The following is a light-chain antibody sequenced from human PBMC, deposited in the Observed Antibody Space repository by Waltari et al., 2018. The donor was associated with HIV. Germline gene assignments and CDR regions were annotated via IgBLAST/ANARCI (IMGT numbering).Light chain of an antibody. CDR1: NYHVGSHS. V-gene: IGLV1-44*01. CDR2: NNN. CDR3: AVWDDSVSGEVV. Sequence: QSVLTQPTSASATPGQRVPLACSGRNYHVGSHSVNWYRQVPRTAPKVLIYNNNQRPSGVPDRFSGSKSGNTASLAISGLRAEDEADYYCAVWDDSVSGEVVFGGGTKLTVL. J-gene: IGLJ2*01.